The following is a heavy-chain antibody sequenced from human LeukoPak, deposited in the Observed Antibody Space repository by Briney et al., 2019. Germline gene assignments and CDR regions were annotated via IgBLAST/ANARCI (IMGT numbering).Heavy chain of an antibody. D-gene: IGHD1-26*01. V-gene: IGHV5-51*01. CDR2: INPGDSDT. CDR3: ASPRVGATAFDI. Sequence: GESLKISCKGSGYSLTTYWIGWVRQMPGKGLEYMGIINPGDSDTRYSPSFQGQVTISVDKSISTAYLQWSSLKASDTAMYHCASPRVGATAFDIWGQGTLVTVSS. CDR1: GYSLTTYW. J-gene: IGHJ3*02.